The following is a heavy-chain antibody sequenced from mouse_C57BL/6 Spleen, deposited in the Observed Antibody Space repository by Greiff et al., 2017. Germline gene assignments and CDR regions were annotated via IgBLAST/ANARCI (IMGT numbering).Heavy chain of an antibody. CDR1: GYSFTGYY. Sequence: VQLQQSGPELVKPGASVKISCKASGYSFTGYYMHWVKQSSEQGLEWIGEINPSTGGTSYNQKFKGKATLTVDTSSSTAYMQLKSLTSEDSAVYYCARKTRVTVFDYWGQGTTLTVSS. CDR3: ARKTRVTVFDY. CDR2: INPSTGGT. J-gene: IGHJ2*01. D-gene: IGHD2-1*01. V-gene: IGHV1-43*01.